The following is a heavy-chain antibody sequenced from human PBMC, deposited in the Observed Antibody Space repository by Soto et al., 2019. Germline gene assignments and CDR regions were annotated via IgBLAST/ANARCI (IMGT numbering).Heavy chain of an antibody. V-gene: IGHV3-33*01. CDR2: LGFDGGGR. CDR3: AREPVGPDYAMDV. CDR1: GFDFSSYG. Sequence: QMQLVESGGGVVQPGTSLRLSCAASGFDFSSYGMHWVRQTPGKGLEWVAVLGFDGGGRYYADSVKGRFTISRDNSKKMLYLQRDSLRAGDTASYYCAREPVGPDYAMDVWGQGTTVTVSS. J-gene: IGHJ6*02. D-gene: IGHD1-26*01.